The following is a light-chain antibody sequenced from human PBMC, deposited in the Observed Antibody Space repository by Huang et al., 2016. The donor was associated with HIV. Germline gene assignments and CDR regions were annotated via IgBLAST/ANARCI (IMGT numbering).Light chain of an antibody. CDR2: DVS. CDR1: QSVRSY. CDR3: QQRNDWLT. V-gene: IGKV3-11*01. J-gene: IGKJ4*01. Sequence: EIVLTQSPATLSLSPGERATLACRASQSVRSYLAWYQQKPGHAPRLLIYDVSNRATGSPARCSGSGSGTDFTLTISSLEPEDVAVYYCQQRNDWLTFGGGTKVEI.